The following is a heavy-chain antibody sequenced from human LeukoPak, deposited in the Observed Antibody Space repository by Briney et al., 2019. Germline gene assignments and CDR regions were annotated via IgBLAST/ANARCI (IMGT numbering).Heavy chain of an antibody. CDR2: IWYDGSNK. V-gene: IGHV3-33*08. D-gene: IGHD2-2*01. J-gene: IGHJ5*02. Sequence: GGSLRLSCAASGFTFTNYAMHWVRQTPGKGLEWVAVIWYDGSNKYYADSVKGRFTISRDNSKNTLYLQMNSLRAEDTAVYYCARDLSWDIVVVPAAMPKNWFDPWGQGTLVTVSS. CDR3: ARDLSWDIVVVPAAMPKNWFDP. CDR1: GFTFTNYA.